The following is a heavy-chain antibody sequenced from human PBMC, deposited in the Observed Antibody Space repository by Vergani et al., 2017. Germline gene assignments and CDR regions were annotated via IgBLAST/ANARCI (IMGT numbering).Heavy chain of an antibody. CDR2: IWYDGSNK. Sequence: QVQLVESGGGVVQPGRSLRLSCAASGFTFSSYGMHWVRQAPGKGLEWVAVIWYDGSNKYYADSVKGRFTISRDNSKNTLYLQMNSLRAEDTAVYYCAKEVDYTSFGMDVWGQRTTVTVSS. CDR1: GFTFSSYG. V-gene: IGHV3-33*06. J-gene: IGHJ6*02. D-gene: IGHD4-11*01. CDR3: AKEVDYTSFGMDV.